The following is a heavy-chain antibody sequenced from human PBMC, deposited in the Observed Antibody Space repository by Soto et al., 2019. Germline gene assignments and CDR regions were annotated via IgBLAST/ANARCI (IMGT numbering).Heavy chain of an antibody. Sequence: GGSLRLSCAASEFIFSRHGMHWVRQAPGKGLEGVAYISYEGSDKRYDDTVKGRFTIARDNAKNTLYLHINSLSAQDTALYSCPKVYRGVIGFGMHLSGQGTTVNDS. V-gene: IGHV3-30*18. CDR3: PKVYRGVIGFGMHL. CDR1: EFIFSRHG. D-gene: IGHD3-10*01. CDR2: ISYEGSDK. J-gene: IGHJ6*02.